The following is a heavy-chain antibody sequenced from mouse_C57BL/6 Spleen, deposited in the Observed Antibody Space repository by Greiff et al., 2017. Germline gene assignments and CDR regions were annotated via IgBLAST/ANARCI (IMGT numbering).Heavy chain of an antibody. CDR2: IDPENGDT. CDR3: TIYGSRAY. J-gene: IGHJ2*01. CDR1: GFNIKDDY. Sequence: VQLKESGAELVRPGASVKLSCTASGFNIKDDYMHWVKQRPEQGLEWIGWIDPENGDTEYASKFQGKATITADTSSNTAYLQLSSLTSEDTAVYYCTIYGSRAYWGQGTTLTVSS. D-gene: IGHD1-1*01. V-gene: IGHV14-4*01.